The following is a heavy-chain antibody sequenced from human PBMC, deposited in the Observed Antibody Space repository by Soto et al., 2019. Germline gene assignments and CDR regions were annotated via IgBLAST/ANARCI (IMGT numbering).Heavy chain of an antibody. CDR1: GFTLSSYA. CDR2: IIGNGFDT. D-gene: IGHD2-2*01. Sequence: PGGSLRLSCAASGFTLSSYAMSWVRQAPGKGLEWVSAIIGNGFDTYYADSVKGRFTISRDTSQNTLYLQINSLRGDDTAVYFCAKEAAAERVHFDSWGQGTLVTVSS. J-gene: IGHJ4*02. CDR3: AKEAAAERVHFDS. V-gene: IGHV3-23*01.